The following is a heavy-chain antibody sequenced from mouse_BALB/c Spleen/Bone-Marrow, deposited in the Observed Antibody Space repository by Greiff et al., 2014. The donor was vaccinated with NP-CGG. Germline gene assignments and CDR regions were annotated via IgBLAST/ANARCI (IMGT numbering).Heavy chain of an antibody. V-gene: IGHV2-6-1*01. J-gene: IGHJ4*01. Sequence: QVQLKESGPGLVAPSQSLSITCTISGFSLTSYGVHWVRQPPGKGLEWLVVIWSDGSATCNSALKSRLSISKDNSKSQVFLKMNSLQTDDTAMYYCARDGGYAMDYWGQGTSVTVSS. CDR1: GFSLTSYG. CDR3: ARDGGYAMDY. CDR2: IWSDGSA.